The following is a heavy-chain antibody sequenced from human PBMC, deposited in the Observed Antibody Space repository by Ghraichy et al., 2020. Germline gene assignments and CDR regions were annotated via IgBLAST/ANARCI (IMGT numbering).Heavy chain of an antibody. J-gene: IGHJ2*01. D-gene: IGHD6-6*01. CDR2: IKQDGNEK. CDR3: ARLFRQQLVAALNWYFDL. CDR1: GFTFSTYW. V-gene: IGHV3-7*04. Sequence: GGSLRLACAASGFTFSTYWMTWVRQAPGKGLEWAAIIKQDGNEKYYVDSVKGRFTISKDNAKNSLHLQMNSLRAEDTAVYYCARLFRQQLVAALNWYFDLWGRGTLVTVSS.